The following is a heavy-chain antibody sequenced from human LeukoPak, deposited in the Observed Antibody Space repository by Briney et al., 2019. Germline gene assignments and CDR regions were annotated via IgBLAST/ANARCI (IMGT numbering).Heavy chain of an antibody. D-gene: IGHD1-26*01. CDR1: GGSISSYY. J-gene: IGHJ5*02. V-gene: IGHV4-59*01. Sequence: SETLSLTCTVSGGSISSYYWSWIRQPPGKGLEWIGYIYYSGSTNYNPSLKSRVTISVDTSKNQFSLKLSSVTAADTAVYYCARAAGGSYYILSFDPWGQGTLVTVSS. CDR3: ARAAGGSYYILSFDP. CDR2: IYYSGST.